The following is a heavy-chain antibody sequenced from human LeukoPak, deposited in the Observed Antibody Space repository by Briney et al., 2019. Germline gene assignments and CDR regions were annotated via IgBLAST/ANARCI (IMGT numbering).Heavy chain of an antibody. CDR3: ARDQYYDILTGYYTGVDY. Sequence: GGSLRLSCAASGFTFSSYSMNWVRQAPGKGLEWVSYISSSSSTIYYSDSVKGRFTISRDNAKNSLYLQMNSLRAEDTAVYYCARDQYYDILTGYYTGVDYWGQGTLVTVSS. CDR2: ISSSSSTI. CDR1: GFTFSSYS. D-gene: IGHD3-9*01. J-gene: IGHJ4*02. V-gene: IGHV3-48*04.